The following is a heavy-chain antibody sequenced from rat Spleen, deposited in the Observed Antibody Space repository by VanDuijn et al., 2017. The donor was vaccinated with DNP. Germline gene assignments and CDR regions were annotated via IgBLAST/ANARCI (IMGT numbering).Heavy chain of an antibody. V-gene: IGHV2S63*01. D-gene: IGHD1-6*01. CDR2: MWSGGST. CDR1: GFSLTDYS. CDR3: TRDMYTTDYYYPFDY. J-gene: IGHJ2*01. Sequence: EVQLKESGPGLVQPSQTLSLTCTVSGFSLTDYSVHWVRQPPGQGLEWMGVMWSGGSTAYNSALKSRLSISRDTSKSQVFLKMNSLQTEDTAIYYCTRDMYTTDYYYPFDYWGQGVMVTVSS.